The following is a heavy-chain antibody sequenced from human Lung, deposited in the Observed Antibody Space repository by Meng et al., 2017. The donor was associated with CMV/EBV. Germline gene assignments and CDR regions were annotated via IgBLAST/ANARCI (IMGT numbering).Heavy chain of an antibody. J-gene: IGHJ2*01. CDR3: ARSPWAWYFDL. CDR2: TYYRSKWSN. V-gene: IGHV6-1*01. Sequence: SCAISGDSVSNNSAAWNWIRQSPSIGLEWLGRTYYRSKWSNDYAVSLKSRITINPDKSKNQSSLQLNSMTPDDTAVYYCARSPWAWYFDLWGRGXLVTVSS. CDR1: GDSVSNNSAA.